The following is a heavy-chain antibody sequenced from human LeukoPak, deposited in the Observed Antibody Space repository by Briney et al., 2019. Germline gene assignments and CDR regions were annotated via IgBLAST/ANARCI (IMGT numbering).Heavy chain of an antibody. V-gene: IGHV3-23*01. CDR3: AKDSCSSTSCYRSFDS. Sequence: GGSLRLSCAASGFTFSSYAMSWVRQAPGKGLEWVSAISGSGGSTYYADSVKGRFTISRDNSKNTLYLQMNSLRAEDTAVYYCAKDSCSSTSCYRSFDSWGQGTLVTVSS. CDR1: GFTFSSYA. D-gene: IGHD2-2*02. J-gene: IGHJ4*02. CDR2: ISGSGGST.